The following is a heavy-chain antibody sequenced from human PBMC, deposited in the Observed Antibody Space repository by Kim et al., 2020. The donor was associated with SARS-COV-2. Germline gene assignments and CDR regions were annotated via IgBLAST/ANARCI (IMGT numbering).Heavy chain of an antibody. CDR1: GFTFSNYA. D-gene: IGHD5-12*01. J-gene: IGHJ4*02. V-gene: IGHV3-23*01. Sequence: GGSLRLSCAASGFTFSNYAMSWVRQAPGKGLEWVSTISRSGGSTYYADSVKGRFTISRDNSKNTLYLQMNSLRADDTAVYYCARSYSAYHLFDYWGQGTLVTVSS. CDR2: ISRSGGST. CDR3: ARSYSAYHLFDY.